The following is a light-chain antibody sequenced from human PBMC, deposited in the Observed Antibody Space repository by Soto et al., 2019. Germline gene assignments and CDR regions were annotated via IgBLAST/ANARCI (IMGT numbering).Light chain of an antibody. CDR3: SSYTSSSTLPLYV. Sequence: QSALTQPASVSGSPGQSITISCTGTSSDVGVYNYVSWYQQHPGKAPKLMIYDVSNRPSGVSNRFSGSKSGNTASLTISGLQAEDEADYYCSSYTSSSTLPLYVFGTGTKVTVL. J-gene: IGLJ1*01. CDR2: DVS. V-gene: IGLV2-14*01. CDR1: SSDVGVYNY.